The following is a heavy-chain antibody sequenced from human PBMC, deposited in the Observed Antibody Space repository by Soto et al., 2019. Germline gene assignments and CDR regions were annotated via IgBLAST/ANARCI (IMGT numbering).Heavy chain of an antibody. CDR1: GFTFSSCA. J-gene: IGHJ4*02. V-gene: IGHV3-23*01. CDR3: AKDKPAAGSQWLVPI. Sequence: QPGGSLRLSCAASGFTFSSCAMTWVRQAPGMGLQWVSAISDDGGKTHYADSVRGRFTISRDNSKNTLYLQLNSLGAEDTAVYYCAKDKPAAGSQWLVPIWGRGTLVTVSS. CDR2: ISDDGGKT. D-gene: IGHD6-19*01.